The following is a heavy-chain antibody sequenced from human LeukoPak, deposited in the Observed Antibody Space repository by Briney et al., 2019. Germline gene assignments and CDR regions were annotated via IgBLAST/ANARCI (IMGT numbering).Heavy chain of an antibody. CDR2: ISHDGSNK. Sequence: GGSLRLSCAASGFTFRTYGMHWVRQAPGKGLEWVATISHDGSNKNYGDSVKGRFTISRDNSRNTLYLQMNSLRPEDTAVYHCAKDYRHCSSTSCPPYYYMDVWGKGTTVTISS. J-gene: IGHJ6*03. CDR3: AKDYRHCSSTSCPPYYYMDV. CDR1: GFTFRTYG. D-gene: IGHD2-2*01. V-gene: IGHV3-30*18.